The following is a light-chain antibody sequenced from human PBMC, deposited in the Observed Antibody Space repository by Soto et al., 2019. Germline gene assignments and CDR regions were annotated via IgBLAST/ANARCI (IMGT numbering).Light chain of an antibody. V-gene: IGKV1-27*01. Sequence: DIQMTQSPSSLSASVGDRATIACRASQGIGNYLAWYQQKPGKVPKNLIYDASTLQSGVPSRFSGSESGTDFTLTISILQTEDVATYYCQEYYTAPETFGQGTKVEIK. J-gene: IGKJ1*01. CDR3: QEYYTAPET. CDR2: DAS. CDR1: QGIGNY.